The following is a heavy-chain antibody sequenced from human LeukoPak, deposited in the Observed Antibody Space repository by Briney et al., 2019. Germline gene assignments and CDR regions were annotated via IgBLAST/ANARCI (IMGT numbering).Heavy chain of an antibody. D-gene: IGHD3-16*02. CDR2: IRSKAYGGTT. CDR1: GFTFGDYT. J-gene: IGHJ4*02. V-gene: IGHV3-49*04. Sequence: PGGSLRLSCTASGFTFGDYTMSWVRQAPGKGLEWVGFIRSKAYGGTTEYAASVKGRFTISRDDSKSIGYLQMDSLKTEDTAVYYCTMFVWGSYRALGYWGQGTLVTVSS. CDR3: TMFVWGSYRALGY.